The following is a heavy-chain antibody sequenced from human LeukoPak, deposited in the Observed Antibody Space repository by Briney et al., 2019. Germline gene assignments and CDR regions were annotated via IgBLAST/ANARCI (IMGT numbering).Heavy chain of an antibody. D-gene: IGHD1-1*01. CDR2: ISAYNSNT. J-gene: IGHJ3*02. CDR1: GYTFTGYY. V-gene: IGHV1-18*04. CDR3: ARVQVGAFDI. Sequence: GASVKVSCKASGYTFTGYYMHWVRQAPGQGLEWMGWISAYNSNTNYAQKLQGRVTMTTDTSTSTAYMELRSLRSDDTAVYYCARVQVGAFDIWGQGTMVTVSS.